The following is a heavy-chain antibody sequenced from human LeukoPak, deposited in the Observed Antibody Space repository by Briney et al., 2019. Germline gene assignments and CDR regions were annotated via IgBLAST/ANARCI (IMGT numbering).Heavy chain of an antibody. CDR1: GGSISSYY. D-gene: IGHD6-19*01. CDR3: AREVGSGWQKNGFDP. Sequence: SETLSLTCTVSGGSISSYYWSWIRQPPGKGLEWIGYIYYSGSTNYNPSLKSRVTISVDTSKNQFSLKLSSVTAADTAVYYCAREVGSGWQKNGFDPWGQGTLVNGSS. CDR2: IYYSGST. J-gene: IGHJ5*02. V-gene: IGHV4-59*01.